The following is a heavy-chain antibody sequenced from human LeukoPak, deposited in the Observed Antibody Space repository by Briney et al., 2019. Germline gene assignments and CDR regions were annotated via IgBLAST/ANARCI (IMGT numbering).Heavy chain of an antibody. J-gene: IGHJ3*02. CDR1: GFTFSSYW. Sequence: PGGSLRLSCAASGFTFSSYWMHWVRQAPGKGLVWVSRINSYGSSTSYADSVKRRLTISRHNDKNTLYLQMNSLRAEDTAVYYCARAKLRYFDWLTRDDAVDIWGQGTMVTVSS. D-gene: IGHD3-9*01. CDR3: ARAKLRYFDWLTRDDAVDI. V-gene: IGHV3-74*01. CDR2: INSYGSST.